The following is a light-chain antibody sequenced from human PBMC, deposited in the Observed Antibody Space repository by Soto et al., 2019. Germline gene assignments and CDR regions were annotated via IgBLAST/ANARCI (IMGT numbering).Light chain of an antibody. J-gene: IGKJ2*01. CDR2: DAS. V-gene: IGKV3-11*01. CDR3: QQRSNLPMYT. Sequence: EIVLTQSPATLSLSPGERATLSCRASQSVDSYLSWYQHKPGQAPRLLIYDASNRATGIPARFSGSGSGTDFTLTISSLEPEDFAVYYCQQRSNLPMYTFGQGTKLEIK. CDR1: QSVDSY.